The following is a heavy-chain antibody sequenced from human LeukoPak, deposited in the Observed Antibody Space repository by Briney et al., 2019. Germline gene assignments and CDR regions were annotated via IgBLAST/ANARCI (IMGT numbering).Heavy chain of an antibody. V-gene: IGHV3-15*01. CDR2: IKSYTDGGTA. D-gene: IGHD1-26*01. CDR3: TTRWEPGKHDY. CDR1: GFTFTNAW. Sequence: GGSLRLSCAASGFTFTNAWMSWVRQAPGKGLEWVGRIKSYTDGGTADYAAPVKGRFTISRDDSKNTLYLQVNSLKTEDTAVYYCTTRWEPGKHDYWGQGTLVTVSS. J-gene: IGHJ4*02.